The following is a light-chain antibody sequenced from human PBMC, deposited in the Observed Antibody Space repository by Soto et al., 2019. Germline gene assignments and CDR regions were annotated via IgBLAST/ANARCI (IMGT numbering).Light chain of an antibody. J-gene: IGKJ2*01. CDR3: QQRSNWAPGYT. V-gene: IGKV3-11*01. CDR2: DAS. CDR1: QSVSSY. Sequence: EIVLTQSPATLSLSPGERATLSCRASQSVSSYLAWYQQKPGQAPRLLIYDASNRATGIPARFSGSGSGTDFTLPISSLEPEDFAVYYCQQRSNWAPGYTFGQGTKLEIK.